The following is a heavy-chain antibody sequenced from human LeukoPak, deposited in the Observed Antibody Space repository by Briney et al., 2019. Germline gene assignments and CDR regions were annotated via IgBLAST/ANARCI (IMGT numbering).Heavy chain of an antibody. D-gene: IGHD3-16*01. V-gene: IGHV3-23*01. CDR1: GFTFSSYA. Sequence: GGSLRLSCAASGFTFSSYAMSWVRQAPGKGLEWVSAISGSGGSTYYADSVKGRFTISRDNSKNTLYLQMNSLRAEATAAYYCAKDRARWGGFDYWGQGTLVTVSS. CDR2: ISGSGGST. J-gene: IGHJ4*02. CDR3: AKDRARWGGFDY.